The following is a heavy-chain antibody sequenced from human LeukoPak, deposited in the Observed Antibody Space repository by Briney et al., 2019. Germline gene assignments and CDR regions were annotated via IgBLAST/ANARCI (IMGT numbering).Heavy chain of an antibody. CDR2: INHSGST. CDR1: GGSFSGYY. CDR3: ARGPYYGSGSYYLVY. Sequence: SETLSLTCAVYGGSFSGYYWSWIRQPPGKGLEWIGEINHSGSTNYDPSLKSRVTISVDTSKNQFSLKLSSVTAAGTAVYYCARGPYYGSGSYYLVYWGQGTLVTVSS. D-gene: IGHD3-10*01. J-gene: IGHJ4*02. V-gene: IGHV4-34*01.